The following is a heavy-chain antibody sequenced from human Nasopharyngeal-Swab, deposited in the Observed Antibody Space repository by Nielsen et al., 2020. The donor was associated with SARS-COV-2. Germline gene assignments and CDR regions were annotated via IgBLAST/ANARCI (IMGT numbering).Heavy chain of an antibody. CDR3: ARQIGYCSGGSCYDYMDV. Sequence: SETLSLTCAVSGGSISRGGDSWRWIRQPPGKGLEWIGYIYHSGSTYYNPSLKSRVTISVDRSKNQFSLKLSSVTAADTAVYYCARQIGYCSGGSCYDYMDVWGKGTTVTVSS. D-gene: IGHD2-15*01. CDR1: GGSISRGGDS. V-gene: IGHV4-30-2*01. CDR2: IYHSGST. J-gene: IGHJ6*03.